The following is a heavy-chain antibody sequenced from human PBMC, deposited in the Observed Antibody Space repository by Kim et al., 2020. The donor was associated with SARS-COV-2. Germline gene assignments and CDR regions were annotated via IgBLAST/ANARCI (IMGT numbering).Heavy chain of an antibody. CDR3: ARDSQDFDAFDI. J-gene: IGHJ3*02. V-gene: IGHV7-4-1*02. CDR2: IDTNTGNP. Sequence: ASVKVSCKASGYSFNSYTMNWVRQAPGQGLEWMGGIDTNTGNPTYAQGFIGRFVFSLDTSVSTAFLQITSLQSEDTAVYYCARDSQDFDAFDIWGQGTMV. CDR1: GYSFNSYT. D-gene: IGHD2-15*01.